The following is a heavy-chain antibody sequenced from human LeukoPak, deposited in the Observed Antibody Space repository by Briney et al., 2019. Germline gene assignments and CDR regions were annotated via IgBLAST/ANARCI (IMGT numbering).Heavy chain of an antibody. Sequence: RRSLRLSCAASGFTFSGYAISWVCQAPGERLEWVSAITDSGGSTYYAASAKGRFTISRDNSKTTLYLQMNSLRADDTAVYYCARNWRYFDYWGQGTLVTVSS. D-gene: IGHD1-1*01. CDR1: GFTFSGYA. V-gene: IGHV3-23*01. CDR3: ARNWRYFDY. CDR2: ITDSGGST. J-gene: IGHJ4*02.